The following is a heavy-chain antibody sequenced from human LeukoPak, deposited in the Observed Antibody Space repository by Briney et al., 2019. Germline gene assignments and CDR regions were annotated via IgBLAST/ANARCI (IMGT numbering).Heavy chain of an antibody. Sequence: SQTLSLTCTVSGGSINSATYYGTWIRQPAGKGLEWIGRIYTSGSTNYNPSLKSRVTISVDTSKNQFSLKLSSVTAADTAVYYCARFARKVFDYWGQGTLVTVSS. J-gene: IGHJ4*02. CDR3: ARFARKVFDY. CDR2: IYTSGST. CDR1: GGSINSATYY. V-gene: IGHV4-61*02.